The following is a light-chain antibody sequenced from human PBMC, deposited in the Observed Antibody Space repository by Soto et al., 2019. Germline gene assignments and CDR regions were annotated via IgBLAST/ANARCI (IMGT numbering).Light chain of an antibody. V-gene: IGKV1-6*01. J-gene: IGKJ1*01. Sequence: AIQMTQSPSSLSASVGDRVTITCRASQAIRTDLGWYQQRPGKAPKLLIYGTSNLQSGGPSSFSGSGSCTDFTLTINSLQPEDFATYYCLEDYSYPRTFGQGTKVDIK. CDR1: QAIRTD. CDR3: LEDYSYPRT. CDR2: GTS.